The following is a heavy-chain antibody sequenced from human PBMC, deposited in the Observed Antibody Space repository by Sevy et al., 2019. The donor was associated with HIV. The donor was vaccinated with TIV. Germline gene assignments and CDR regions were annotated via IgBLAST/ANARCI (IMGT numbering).Heavy chain of an antibody. Sequence: GGSLRLSCAVSGFTFNNAWMNWVRQAPGTGLQWVGLIKSKIDGETTDYAAPVKGRLTISRDDSNNTLYLQMNSLKIEDTAVYYCATAPGYYDSAPFDYWGPGTLVTVSS. CDR2: IKSKIDGETT. D-gene: IGHD3-22*01. CDR3: ATAPGYYDSAPFDY. V-gene: IGHV3-15*01. J-gene: IGHJ4*02. CDR1: GFTFNNAW.